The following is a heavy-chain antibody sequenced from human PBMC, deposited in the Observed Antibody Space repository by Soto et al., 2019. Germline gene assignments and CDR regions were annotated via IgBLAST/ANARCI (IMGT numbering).Heavy chain of an antibody. Sequence: PGGSLRLSCAASGFDFSSYGMHWVRQTPGKGLEWVAVLGFDGGGRYYADSVKGRSTISRDNSKKMLYLQMDSLRVEETALYYCEREPVGPDYAIALWGKVTEFIVSS. V-gene: IGHV3-33*01. CDR2: LGFDGGGR. CDR1: GFDFSSYG. CDR3: EREPVGPDYAIAL. J-gene: IGHJ6*04.